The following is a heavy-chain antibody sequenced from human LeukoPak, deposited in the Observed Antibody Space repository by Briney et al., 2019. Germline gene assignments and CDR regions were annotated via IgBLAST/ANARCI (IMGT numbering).Heavy chain of an antibody. V-gene: IGHV1-69*02. CDR1: GGTFSTYP. J-gene: IGHJ4*02. CDR3: AWLVVDNTWGGEGSDY. Sequence: ASVKVSCKASGGTFSTYPISWVRQAPGQGLEWMGRIIPIIGIANYAQKFQDRVTITADTSTSTAYIELSSLTYDDTAVYYCAWLVVDNTWGGEGSDYWGQGTLVTVSS. D-gene: IGHD2-21*01. CDR2: IIPIIGIA.